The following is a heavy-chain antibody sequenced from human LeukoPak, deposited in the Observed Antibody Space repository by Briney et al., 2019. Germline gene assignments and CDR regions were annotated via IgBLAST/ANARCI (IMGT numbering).Heavy chain of an antibody. J-gene: IGHJ3*02. CDR2: IYTSGST. V-gene: IGHV4-4*07. Sequence: SETLSLTCTVSGGSISSYYWSWNRQPAGKGLEWIGRIYTSGSTNYNPSLKSRVTMSADTSKNQFSLKLSSVTAADTAVYYCARYSSSVDAFDIWGQGTMVTVSS. D-gene: IGHD4-11*01. CDR3: ARYSSSVDAFDI. CDR1: GGSISSYY.